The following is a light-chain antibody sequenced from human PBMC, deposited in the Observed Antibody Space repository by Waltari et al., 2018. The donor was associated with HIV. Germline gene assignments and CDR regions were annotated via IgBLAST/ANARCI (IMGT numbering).Light chain of an antibody. CDR3: QQYDSYSPKYT. J-gene: IGKJ2*01. CDR1: QSINTW. V-gene: IGKV1-5*03. CDR2: KAS. Sequence: DIQMTQSPSTLSAFVGDRVTITCRASQSINTWLAWYQQKPGKAPKLLIYKASSLESGVPSRFSGSGSGTEFTLTISSLQPDDFATYYCQQYDSYSPKYTFGQGTKLEIK.